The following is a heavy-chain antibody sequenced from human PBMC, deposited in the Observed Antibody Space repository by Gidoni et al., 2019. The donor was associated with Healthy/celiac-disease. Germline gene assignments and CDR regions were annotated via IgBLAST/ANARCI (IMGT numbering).Heavy chain of an antibody. J-gene: IGHJ4*02. D-gene: IGHD3-3*01. CDR2: ISYDGSNK. V-gene: IGHV3-30*18. CDR3: AKDPKSYYDFWSGFLAYFDY. Sequence: GKGLEWVAVISYDGSNKYYADSVKGRFTISRDNSKNTLYLQMNSLRAEDTAVYYCAKDPKSYYDFWSGFLAYFDYWGQGTLVTVSS.